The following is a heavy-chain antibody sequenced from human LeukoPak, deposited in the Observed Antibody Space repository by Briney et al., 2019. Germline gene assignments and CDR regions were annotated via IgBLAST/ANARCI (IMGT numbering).Heavy chain of an antibody. CDR2: INHCGST. CDR1: GGSFSGYY. CDR3: ARSARYYYGSWSYYNLNYYYYYMDV. D-gene: IGHD3-10*01. J-gene: IGHJ6*03. V-gene: IGHV4-34*01. Sequence: SETLSLTCAVYGGSFSGYYWSWIRQPPGKGLEWIGEINHCGSTKYNPSLKSRVTISVDTSKNQFSLKLSSVTAADTAVYYCARSARYYYGSWSYYNLNYYYYYMDVWGKGTTVTVSS.